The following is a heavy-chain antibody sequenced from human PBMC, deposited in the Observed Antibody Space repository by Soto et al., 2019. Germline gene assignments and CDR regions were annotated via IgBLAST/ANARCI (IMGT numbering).Heavy chain of an antibody. CDR1: GFTVSRNY. V-gene: IGHV3-53*01. Sequence: EVQLVESGGGLIQPGGSLRLSCAASGFTVSRNYMSWVCKAPGKGLEWVSVIYSGDTTYYADSVKGRFTISRDHSKNTLYLQMNSLRAEDTAVYYCARDLRTLYGMDVWGQGTTVTVSS. J-gene: IGHJ6*02. CDR2: IYSGDTT. CDR3: ARDLRTLYGMDV.